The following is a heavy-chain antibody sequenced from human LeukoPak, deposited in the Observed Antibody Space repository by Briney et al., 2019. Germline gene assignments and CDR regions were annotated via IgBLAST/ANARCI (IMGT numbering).Heavy chain of an antibody. CDR2: ISGSGGST. Sequence: GGSLRLSCAASGFTFSSYGMSWVRQAPGKGLEWVSTISGSGGSTYYADFVKGRFTISRDNSKNTLYLQMNSPRAEDTAVYYCAKTYVWYYFDYWGQGILVTVSS. D-gene: IGHD3-16*01. CDR3: AKTYVWYYFDY. V-gene: IGHV3-23*01. CDR1: GFTFSSYG. J-gene: IGHJ4*02.